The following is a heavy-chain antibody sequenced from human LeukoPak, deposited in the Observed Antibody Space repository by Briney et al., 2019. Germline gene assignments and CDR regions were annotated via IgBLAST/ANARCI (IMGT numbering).Heavy chain of an antibody. CDR1: GFTFSSHG. J-gene: IGHJ4*02. Sequence: GGSLGLSCVASGFTFSSHGMHWVRQAPGKGLEWVAFMRCDGTSKQYTDSVKGRFTVSRDNSKNILYLQMSSLRPEDTAIYYCAKSNKDSSVYYSLDYWGQGTLVTVSP. CDR2: MRCDGTSK. D-gene: IGHD3-22*01. V-gene: IGHV3-30*02. CDR3: AKSNKDSSVYYSLDY.